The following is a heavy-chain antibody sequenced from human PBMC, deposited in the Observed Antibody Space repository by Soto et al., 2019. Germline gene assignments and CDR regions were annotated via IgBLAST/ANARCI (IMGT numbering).Heavy chain of an antibody. Sequence: QVQLQQWGAGLLKPSETLSLTCAVNGGSFSGYYWNWIRQSAGKGLEWIGRVHHSGTTNYNPSLKRRLIISLDTARNHFSLQLNSVTAADTAMYYCVRQKGCFGWSFHVRGPGGMVVWGQGTAVTVSS. CDR1: GGSFSGYY. CDR3: VRQKGCFGWSFHVRGPGGMVV. V-gene: IGHV4-34*01. D-gene: IGHD3-9*01. CDR2: VHHSGTT. J-gene: IGHJ6*02.